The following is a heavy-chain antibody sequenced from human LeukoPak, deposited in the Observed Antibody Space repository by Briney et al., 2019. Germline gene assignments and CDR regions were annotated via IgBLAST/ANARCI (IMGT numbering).Heavy chain of an antibody. CDR1: GFTFSSYG. J-gene: IGHJ3*02. CDR2: IRYDGSNK. Sequence: GGSLRLSCAASGFTFSSYGMHWVRQAPGKGLEWVAFIRYDGSNKYYADSVKGRFTISRDNSKNTLYLQMNSLRAEDTAVYYCAKSGGSYSTPIGDDAFDIWGQGTMVTVSS. CDR3: AKSGGSYSTPIGDDAFDI. D-gene: IGHD1-26*01. V-gene: IGHV3-30*02.